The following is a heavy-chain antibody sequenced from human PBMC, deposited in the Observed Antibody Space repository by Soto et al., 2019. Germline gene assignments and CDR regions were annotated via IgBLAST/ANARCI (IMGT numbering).Heavy chain of an antibody. CDR1: GFTFSDHY. Sequence: PGGSLRLSCAASGFTFSDHYMDWVRQAPGKGLEWVGRSRNKANSYSTEYAASVKGRFTISRDVSKNSLYLQMNSLKTEDTAVYYCARFSGSYTRGLDYWGQGTLVTVSS. CDR2: SRNKANSYST. D-gene: IGHD1-26*01. J-gene: IGHJ4*02. CDR3: ARFSGSYTRGLDY. V-gene: IGHV3-72*01.